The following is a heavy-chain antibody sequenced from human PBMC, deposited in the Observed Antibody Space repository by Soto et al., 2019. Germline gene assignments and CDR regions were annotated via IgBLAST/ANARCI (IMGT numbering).Heavy chain of an antibody. CDR2: INPLSGGT. CDR3: ARGVSTACSTGVCSFHYYAEMDV. D-gene: IGHD3-10*01. J-gene: IGHJ6*02. Sequence: QVQLVQSGAEVKKPGASVKVSCEASGYTFTAFNIYWVRQAPGQSPAWLGRINPLSGGTHSAPNFSVRLTLTTDPSNNTAYMQLSGVPSRDAPLYYCARGVSTACSTGVCSFHYYAEMDVWGQGTTAVVSS. CDR1: GYTFTAFN. V-gene: IGHV1-2*06.